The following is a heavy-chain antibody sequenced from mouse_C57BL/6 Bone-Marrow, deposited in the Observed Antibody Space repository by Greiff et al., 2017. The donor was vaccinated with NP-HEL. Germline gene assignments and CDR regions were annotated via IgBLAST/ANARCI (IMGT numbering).Heavy chain of an antibody. CDR3: EGHEEKELSKYGYFDV. D-gene: IGHD1-3*01. CDR2: FYPGSGSI. V-gene: IGHV1-62-2*01. Sequence: QVQLQQSGAELVKPGASVKLSCKASGYTFTEYTIHWVKQRPGQGLEWIGWFYPGSGSIKYNEKFKDKATLTADKSSSTVYMEPSRMTSEDSAVYLCEGHEEKELSKYGYFDVWGTGTTVTVSS. CDR1: GYTFTEYT. J-gene: IGHJ1*03.